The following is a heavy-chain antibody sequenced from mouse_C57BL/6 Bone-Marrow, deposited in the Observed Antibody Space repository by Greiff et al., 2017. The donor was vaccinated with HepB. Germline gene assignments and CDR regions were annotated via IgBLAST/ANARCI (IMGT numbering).Heavy chain of an antibody. CDR2: IYPGSGST. V-gene: IGHV1-55*01. J-gene: IGHJ1*03. CDR1: GYTFTSYW. D-gene: IGHD2-1*01. Sequence: QVQLKQSGAELVKPGASVKMSCKASGYTFTSYWITWVKQRPGQGLEWIGDIYPGSGSTNYNEKFKSKATLTVDKSSSTAYMQLSSLTSEDSAVYYCAAFDLLPYWYFDVWGTGTTVTVSS. CDR3: AAFDLLPYWYFDV.